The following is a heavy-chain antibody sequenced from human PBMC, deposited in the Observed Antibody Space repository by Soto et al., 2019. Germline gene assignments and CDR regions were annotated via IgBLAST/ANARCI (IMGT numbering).Heavy chain of an antibody. D-gene: IGHD3-9*01. CDR2: MHHTQGT. V-gene: IGHV4-59*01. Sequence: LSLTCSVSGASISSYYWTWIRQPPGGGLEWIGYMHHTQGTNDNPSLRGRVHMSIDTSMNQFSLRLTSVTAADTAVYYCARVPFVGYFDWLDPWGHGTLVTV. CDR1: GASISSYY. CDR3: ARVPFVGYFDWLDP. J-gene: IGHJ5*02.